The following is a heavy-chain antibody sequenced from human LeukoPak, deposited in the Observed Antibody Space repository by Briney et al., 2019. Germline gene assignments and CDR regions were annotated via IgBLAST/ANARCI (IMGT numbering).Heavy chain of an antibody. D-gene: IGHD6-13*01. Sequence: SETLSLTWAVYGGSFSGYYWSWIRQPPGKGLEWIGEINHSGSTNYNPSLASRVTISVDTSKNQFFLKLSSVTAADTAVYYCARVPAYSSSWYKYFQHWGQGTLVTVSS. CDR2: INHSGST. CDR1: GGSFSGYY. J-gene: IGHJ1*01. V-gene: IGHV4-34*01. CDR3: ARVPAYSSSWYKYFQH.